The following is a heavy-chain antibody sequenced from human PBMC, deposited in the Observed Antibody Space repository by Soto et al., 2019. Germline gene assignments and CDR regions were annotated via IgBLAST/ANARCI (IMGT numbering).Heavy chain of an antibody. CDR3: ARVDTVVAGTGRDV. Sequence: ASVKVSCKASGYTFTSYAMHWVRQAPGQRLEWMGWINAGNGNTKYSQKFQGRVTTNRDTSASTAYMELSSLRSEDTAVYYCARVDTVVAGTGRDVWGQGNTGTVSS. D-gene: IGHD6-19*01. V-gene: IGHV1-3*01. J-gene: IGHJ6*02. CDR2: INAGNGNT. CDR1: GYTFTSYA.